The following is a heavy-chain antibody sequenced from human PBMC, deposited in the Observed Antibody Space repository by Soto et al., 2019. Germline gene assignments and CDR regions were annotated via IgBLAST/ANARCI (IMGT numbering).Heavy chain of an antibody. D-gene: IGHD3-10*01. CDR1: EGTFNSYT. J-gene: IGHJ4*02. V-gene: IGHV1-69*02. Sequence: QVQLVQSGAEVKKPGSSVKVSCTASEGTFNSYTISWVRQAPGQGLEWMGRGIPILGMANFAQKFQGRVMITADKSTSTAYMVLRSPRSDDTAVYYCATKYCSGSTHFDYWGEGTLVTVSS. CDR3: ATKYCSGSTHFDY. CDR2: GIPILGMA.